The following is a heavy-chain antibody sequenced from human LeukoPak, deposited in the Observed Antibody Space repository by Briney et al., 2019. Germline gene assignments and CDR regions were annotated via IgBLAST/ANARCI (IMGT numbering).Heavy chain of an antibody. Sequence: ASVKVSFKASGYTFTSYYMHWVRQAPGQGLEWMGIINPSGGNTSHAQKFQGRVTMTRDMSTSTVYMEMSSLRSEDTAVYYCARAPLYEYRADNAFDIWGQGTMVTVSS. CDR3: ARAPLYEYRADNAFDI. CDR2: INPSGGNT. CDR1: GYTFTSYY. J-gene: IGHJ3*02. D-gene: IGHD3-16*01. V-gene: IGHV1-46*01.